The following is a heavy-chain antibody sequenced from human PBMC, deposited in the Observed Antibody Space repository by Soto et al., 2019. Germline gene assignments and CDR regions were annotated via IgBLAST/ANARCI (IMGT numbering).Heavy chain of an antibody. CDR2: ISYDGSNK. J-gene: IGHJ5*02. V-gene: IGHV3-30*18. CDR1: GFTFSSYG. CDR3: AKDGCISTSCRNWFDP. D-gene: IGHD2-2*01. Sequence: QVQLVESGGGVVQPGRSLRLSCAASGFTFSSYGMHWVRQAPGKGLEWVAVISYDGSNKYYADSVKGRFTISRDNSKNTLYLQMNSLRAEDTAVYYCAKDGCISTSCRNWFDPWGQGTLVTVSS.